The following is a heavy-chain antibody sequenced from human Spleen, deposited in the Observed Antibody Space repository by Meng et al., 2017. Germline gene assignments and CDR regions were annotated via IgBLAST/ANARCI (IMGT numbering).Heavy chain of an antibody. CDR1: GFTFSSYE. J-gene: IGHJ4*02. Sequence: GESLKIPCAASGFTFSSYEMNWVRQAPGKGLEWVSYISSSGSTIYYADPVKGRFTISRDNSKNTLFLQMDSLRAEDTAVYYCARDLSSGWLGDYWGQGTLVTVSS. CDR3: ARDLSSGWLGDY. D-gene: IGHD6-19*01. V-gene: IGHV3-48*03. CDR2: ISSSGSTI.